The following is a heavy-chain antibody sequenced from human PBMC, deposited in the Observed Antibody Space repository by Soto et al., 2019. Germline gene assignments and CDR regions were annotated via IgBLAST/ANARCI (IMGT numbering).Heavy chain of an antibody. CDR2: TSADNGDT. Sequence: GSVKVSGKACGYTFTRYGFSWVRQGPGQGLEWMAWTSADNGDTNFAPKLQGRVTLTTDTCTGRAYMELRSLRSDDTAVYYCARVDWNWLDPRGKGPLVT. D-gene: IGHD3-9*01. J-gene: IGHJ5*02. CDR1: GYTFTRYG. V-gene: IGHV1-18*04. CDR3: ARVDWNWLDP.